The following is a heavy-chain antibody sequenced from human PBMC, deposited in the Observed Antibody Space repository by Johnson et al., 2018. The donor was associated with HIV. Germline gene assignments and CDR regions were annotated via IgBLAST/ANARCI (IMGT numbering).Heavy chain of an antibody. CDR1: GFTFSNYA. V-gene: IGHV3-30-3*01. CDR2: ISYDGSNK. Sequence: QMLLVESGGGLVQPGGSLRLSCAASGFTFSNYAIHWVRQAPGKGLEWVTVISYDGSNKYYADSVKGRFPISRDNSKNTLYLQMNSLRAEDTAVYYCARALEGDAFDIWGQGTMVTVSS. D-gene: IGHD5-24*01. J-gene: IGHJ3*02. CDR3: ARALEGDAFDI.